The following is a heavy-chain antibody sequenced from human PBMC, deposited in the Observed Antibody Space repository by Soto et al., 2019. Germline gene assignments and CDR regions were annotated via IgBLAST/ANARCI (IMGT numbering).Heavy chain of an antibody. V-gene: IGHV3-15*07. D-gene: IGHD2-8*01. Sequence: EVQLVESGGGLVKPGGSLRLSCAASGFTFSNAWMNWVRQAPGKGLEWVGSIKSKTDGGTTDYAAPVKGRFTISRDDSKNTLYLQMNSLKAEDTAVYYCTTVSVYAIREYGRVYWGQGTLVTVSS. J-gene: IGHJ4*02. CDR1: GFTFSNAW. CDR3: TTVSVYAIREYGRVY. CDR2: IKSKTDGGTT.